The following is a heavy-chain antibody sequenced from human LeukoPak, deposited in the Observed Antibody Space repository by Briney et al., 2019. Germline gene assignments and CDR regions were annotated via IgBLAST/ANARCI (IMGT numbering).Heavy chain of an antibody. V-gene: IGHV1-2*06. J-gene: IGHJ5*02. CDR2: INPNSGGT. Sequence: GASVKVSCKASGYTFTGYYMHWVRQAPGQGLEWMGRINPNSGGTNYAQKFQGRVTMTRDTSISTAYMELSRLRSDDTAVYYCARPHRVLYKWFDPWGQGTLVTVSS. CDR3: ARPHRVLYKWFDP. D-gene: IGHD5-24*01. CDR1: GYTFTGYY.